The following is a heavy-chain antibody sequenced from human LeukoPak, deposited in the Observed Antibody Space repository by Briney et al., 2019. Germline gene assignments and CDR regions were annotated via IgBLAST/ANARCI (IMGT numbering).Heavy chain of an antibody. D-gene: IGHD6-19*01. Sequence: GGSLRLSCAASGFTFSSYAMTWVRQAPGKGPEWVSFIGSSGDDTFYAGPVKGRFTISRDNSKNTLYLQMNSLRVEDTAVYYCAKVRGGVIAVTFFDYWGQGTLVTVSS. CDR1: GFTFSSYA. CDR2: IGSSGDDT. V-gene: IGHV3-23*01. CDR3: AKVRGGVIAVTFFDY. J-gene: IGHJ4*02.